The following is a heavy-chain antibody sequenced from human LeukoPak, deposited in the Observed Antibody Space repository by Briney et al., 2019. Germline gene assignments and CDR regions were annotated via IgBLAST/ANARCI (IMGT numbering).Heavy chain of an antibody. V-gene: IGHV4-39*07. CDR2: IDYTGNT. D-gene: IGHD3-10*01. J-gene: IGHJ4*02. Sequence: TSETLSLTCTVSGGSISSSSYYWGWIRQPPGKGLEWIGSIDYTGNTYYNPSLKSRVTISVDTSKKQFSLKLSSVTAADTAVHYCARGDLFLPLDYWGQGTLVIVSS. CDR1: GGSISSSSYY. CDR3: ARGDLFLPLDY.